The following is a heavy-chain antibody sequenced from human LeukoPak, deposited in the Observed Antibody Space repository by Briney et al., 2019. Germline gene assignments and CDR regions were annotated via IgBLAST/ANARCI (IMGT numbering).Heavy chain of an antibody. CDR1: GFTFSNAW. D-gene: IGHD6-13*01. V-gene: IGHV3-15*01. CDR2: IKSKTDGGTT. Sequence: GGSLRVSCAASGFTFSNAWMSWVRQAPGKGLEWVGRIKSKTDGGTTDYAAPVKGRFTISRDDSKNTLYLQMNSLKTEDTAVYYCTTVRLAAADHFDYWGQGTLVTVSS. J-gene: IGHJ4*02. CDR3: TTVRLAAADHFDY.